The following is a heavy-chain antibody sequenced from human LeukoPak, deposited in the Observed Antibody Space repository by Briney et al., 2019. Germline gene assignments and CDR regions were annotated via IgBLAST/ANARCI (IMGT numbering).Heavy chain of an antibody. Sequence: GGSLRLSCAASGFTFSSYVMHWVRQAPGKGLEWVAVISYDGSNKYYADSVKGRFTISRDNSKNTLYLQMNSLRAEDTAVYYCAKAQGHIVVVTATDYWGQGTLVTVSS. V-gene: IGHV3-30-3*01. D-gene: IGHD2-21*02. CDR1: GFTFSSYV. CDR2: ISYDGSNK. J-gene: IGHJ4*02. CDR3: AKAQGHIVVVTATDY.